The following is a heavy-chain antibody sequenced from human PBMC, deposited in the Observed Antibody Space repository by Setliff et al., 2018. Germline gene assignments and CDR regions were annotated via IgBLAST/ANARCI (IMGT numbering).Heavy chain of an antibody. J-gene: IGHJ6*03. CDR1: GGSFSDYY. D-gene: IGHD2-21*01. CDR2: INHSAST. Sequence: SETLSLTCAASGGSFSDYYWTWIRQPPGKGLEWIGEINHSASTNYNPSLKSRVTISVDTSKNQFSLKVTSVTAADTAVYYCARGLEGEDYFYYMDVWGKGNTVTVSS. CDR3: ARGLEGEDYFYYMDV. V-gene: IGHV4-34*01.